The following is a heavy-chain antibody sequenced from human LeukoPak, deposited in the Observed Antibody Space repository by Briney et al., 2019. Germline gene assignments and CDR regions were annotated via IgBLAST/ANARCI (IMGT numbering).Heavy chain of an antibody. J-gene: IGHJ4*02. CDR3: ATQPNYYDSSGYYYLSPLDY. V-gene: IGHV1-46*01. CDR1: GYTFTSYY. D-gene: IGHD3-22*01. CDR2: INPSGGST. Sequence: GASVKVSCKASGYTFTSYYMHWVRQAPGQGLEWMGIINPSGGSTSYAQKFQGRVTMTRDTSTSTVYMELSSLRSEDTAVYYCATQPNYYDSSGYYYLSPLDYWGQGILVTVSS.